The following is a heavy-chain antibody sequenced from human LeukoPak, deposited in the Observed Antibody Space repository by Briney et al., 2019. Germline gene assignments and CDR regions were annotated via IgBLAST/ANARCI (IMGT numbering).Heavy chain of an antibody. J-gene: IGHJ4*02. CDR1: GYTFTSYY. Sequence: SVKVSCKASGYTFTSYYMHWVRQAPGQGLKWMGRIIPILGIANYAQKFQGRVTITADKSTSTAYMELSSLRSEDTAVYYCAVYYYDSSGSHLGYWGQGTLVTVSS. V-gene: IGHV1-69*02. D-gene: IGHD3-22*01. CDR3: AVYYYDSSGSHLGY. CDR2: IIPILGIA.